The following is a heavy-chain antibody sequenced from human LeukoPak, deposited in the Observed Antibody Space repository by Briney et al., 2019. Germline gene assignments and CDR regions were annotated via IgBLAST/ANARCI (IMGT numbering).Heavy chain of an antibody. CDR3: AKGASASRYFDY. CDR2: ISASGGST. D-gene: IGHD1-26*01. J-gene: IGHJ4*02. V-gene: IGHV3-23*01. CDR1: GFTFSNCA. Sequence: GGSLRLSCTASGFTFSNCAMNWVRQAPGKGLEWVSDISASGGSTNYADAVKGRFNFSRDNSKTTLYLQTNSLRAEDAAVYYCAKGASASRYFDYWGQGTLVTVSS.